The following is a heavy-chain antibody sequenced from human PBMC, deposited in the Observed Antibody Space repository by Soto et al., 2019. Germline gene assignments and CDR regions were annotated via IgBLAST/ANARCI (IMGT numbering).Heavy chain of an antibody. V-gene: IGHV3-21*01. CDR3: ARGGFIYDSSGIGAFDI. CDR2: ISSSSSYI. J-gene: IGHJ3*02. Sequence: GGSLRLSCAASGFTFSSYNMNWVRQAPGKGLEWVSSISSSSSYIYYADSVKGRFTISRDNAKNSLYLQMNSLRAEDTAVYYCARGGFIYDSSGIGAFDIWGQGTMVTVSS. CDR1: GFTFSSYN. D-gene: IGHD3-22*01.